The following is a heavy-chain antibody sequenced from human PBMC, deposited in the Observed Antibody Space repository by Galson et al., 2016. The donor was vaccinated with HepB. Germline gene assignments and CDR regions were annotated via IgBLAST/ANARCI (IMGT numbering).Heavy chain of an antibody. Sequence: AASGFTFGSYGMHWVRQAPGKGLEWVAVISYDASKKHYADSVKGRFTISRDKSKNTLYLQMNSLRAEDTAVYYCAKSPLMFFGELLGYFQHWGQGTLVTVSS. CDR1: GFTFGSYG. CDR2: ISYDASKK. CDR3: AKSPLMFFGELLGYFQH. J-gene: IGHJ1*01. D-gene: IGHD3-10*01. V-gene: IGHV3-30*18.